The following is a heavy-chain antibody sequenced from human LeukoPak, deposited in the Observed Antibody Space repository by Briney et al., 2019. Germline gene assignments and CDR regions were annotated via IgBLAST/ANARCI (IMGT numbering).Heavy chain of an antibody. D-gene: IGHD6-6*01. CDR2: MNPNSGNT. V-gene: IGHV1-8*01. J-gene: IGHJ4*02. CDR1: GYTFTSCD. Sequence: ASVKVSCKSSGYTFTSCDINWVRQATGQGLEWMGWMNPNSGNTGHAQKFQGRVTMTRNTSISTAYMELSSLRCEDTAVYYCARGLNSPYSSSELGYWGQGTLVTVSS. CDR3: ARGLNSPYSSSELGY.